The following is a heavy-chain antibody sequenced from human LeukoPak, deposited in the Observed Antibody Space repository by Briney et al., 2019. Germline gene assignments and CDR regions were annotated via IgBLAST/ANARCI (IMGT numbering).Heavy chain of an antibody. D-gene: IGHD6-19*01. V-gene: IGHV4-39*01. CDR1: GGSVASTGCY. CDR3: GRHVSNGWDYHYGLDV. CDR2: AYYTGEI. J-gene: IGHJ6*02. Sequence: PSETLSLTCTISGGSVASTGCYWGWIRQPPGKGLEWIGSAYYTGEIYSTLSLKSRLTISVDTSKNQFALALTSVTAADTAVYYCGRHVSNGWDYHYGLDVWGQGTPVTVSS.